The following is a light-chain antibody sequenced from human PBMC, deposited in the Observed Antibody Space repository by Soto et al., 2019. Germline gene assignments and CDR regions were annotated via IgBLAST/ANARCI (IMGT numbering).Light chain of an antibody. Sequence: DIQMTQSHSTLSASVGDRVTITCRASQSISSWLAWYQQKPGKAPKLLIYKASSLESGVPSRFSGSGSGTEFPLTISSLQPDDFASYYCQQYTTFGQGNKLEIK. CDR2: KAS. J-gene: IGKJ2*01. V-gene: IGKV1-5*03. CDR3: QQYTT. CDR1: QSISSW.